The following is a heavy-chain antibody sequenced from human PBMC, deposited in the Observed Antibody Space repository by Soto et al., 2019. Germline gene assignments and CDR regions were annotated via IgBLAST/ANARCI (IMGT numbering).Heavy chain of an antibody. CDR2: ISWDGGST. CDR1: GFTFDEYT. D-gene: IGHD3-3*01. Sequence: VGSLRLSCAASGFTFDEYTMHWVRRAPGKGLEWVSLISWDGGSTYFADSVKGRFTISRDNSKNSLYLQMNSLRTEDTALYYCAKDIREYYDFWSGYYLSGMDVWSQGTTVTVSS. J-gene: IGHJ6*02. CDR3: AKDIREYYDFWSGYYLSGMDV. V-gene: IGHV3-43*01.